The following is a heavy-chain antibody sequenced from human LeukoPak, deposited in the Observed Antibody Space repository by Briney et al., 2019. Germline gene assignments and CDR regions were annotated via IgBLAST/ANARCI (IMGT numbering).Heavy chain of an antibody. Sequence: PSETLSLTCTVSGGSISSSNYYWGWIRQPPGKRLEWIGSIYYSGSSYYNPSLKSRLTISVHTPKNQFSLKLTSVTAADTAVYYCARAVVVTAMWIVYYFDYWGQGTLVTVSS. V-gene: IGHV4-39*01. CDR2: IYYSGSS. CDR3: ARAVVVTAMWIVYYFDY. J-gene: IGHJ4*02. D-gene: IGHD2-21*02. CDR1: GGSISSSNYY.